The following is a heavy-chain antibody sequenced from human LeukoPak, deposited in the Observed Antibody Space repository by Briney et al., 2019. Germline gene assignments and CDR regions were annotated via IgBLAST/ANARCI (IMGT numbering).Heavy chain of an antibody. CDR3: ARGSRYGSGSYFPDHFDY. CDR1: GFTFSSYG. CDR2: IGTAGDT. D-gene: IGHD3-10*01. Sequence: GGSLRLSCAASGFTFSSYGMHWVRQATGKGLEWVSAIGTAGDTYYAGSVKGRFTISREIAKNSLYLQMNSLRAGDTAVYYCARGSRYGSGSYFPDHFDYWGQGTLVTVSS. V-gene: IGHV3-13*01. J-gene: IGHJ4*02.